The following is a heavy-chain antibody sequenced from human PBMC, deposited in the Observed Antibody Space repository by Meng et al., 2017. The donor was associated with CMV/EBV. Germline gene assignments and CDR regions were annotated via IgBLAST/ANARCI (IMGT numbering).Heavy chain of an antibody. V-gene: IGHV3-7*01. CDR3: ARGDVPAPPFPYYYGMDV. CDR2: IKQDGSEK. CDR1: GFTFSNYW. Sequence: SCAASGFTFSNYWMTWVRRAPGKGLEWVANIKQDGSEKYYVDSVKGRFTISRDNAKNSLYLQMNSLRAEDTAVYYCARGDVPAPPFPYYYGMDVWGQGTTVTISS. D-gene: IGHD2-2*01. J-gene: IGHJ6*02.